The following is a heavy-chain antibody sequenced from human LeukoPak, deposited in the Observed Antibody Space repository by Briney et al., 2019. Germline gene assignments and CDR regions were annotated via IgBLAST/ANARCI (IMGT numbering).Heavy chain of an antibody. CDR3: AKDSGYGAPKGDLFI. D-gene: IGHD2-21*02. CDR2: ISYDGSNK. CDR1: GFTFSSYG. Sequence: GRSLRLSCAASGFTFSSYGMHWVRQAPGKGLEWVAVISYDGSNKYYADSVKGRFTLSRDNSKNTLYLQMNSLRAEDTAVYYCAKDSGYGAPKGDLFIWGQGTLVTVSS. V-gene: IGHV3-30*18. J-gene: IGHJ4*02.